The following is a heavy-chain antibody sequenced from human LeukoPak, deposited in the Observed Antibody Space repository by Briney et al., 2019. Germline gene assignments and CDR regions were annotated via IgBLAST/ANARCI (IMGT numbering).Heavy chain of an antibody. CDR2: INHSGST. CDR3: AGAVSGITGTTG. V-gene: IGHV4-34*01. J-gene: IGHJ4*02. Sequence: SETLSLTCAVYGGSFSGYYWSWIRQPPGKGLEWIGEINHSGSTNYNPSLKSRVTISVDTSKNQFSLKLSSVTAADTAVDYCAGAVSGITGTTGWGKGTLVTVPS. D-gene: IGHD1-14*01. CDR1: GGSFSGYY.